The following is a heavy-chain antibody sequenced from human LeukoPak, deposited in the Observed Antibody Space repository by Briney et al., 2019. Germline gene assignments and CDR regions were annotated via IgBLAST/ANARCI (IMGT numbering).Heavy chain of an antibody. V-gene: IGHV5-51*01. Sequence: GESLKISCKGSGYSFTSYWIGWVRQMPGKGLEWMGIIYPGDSDTRYSPSFQGQVTISADKSISTAYLQWSSLKASDTAMYYCARQAPMVRGVISRVLDYWGQGTLATVPS. J-gene: IGHJ4*02. CDR1: GYSFTSYW. CDR2: IYPGDSDT. D-gene: IGHD3-10*01. CDR3: ARQAPMVRGVISRVLDY.